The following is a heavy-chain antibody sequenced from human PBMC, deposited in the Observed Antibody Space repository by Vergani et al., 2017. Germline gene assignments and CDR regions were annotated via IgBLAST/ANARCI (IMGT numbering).Heavy chain of an antibody. CDR3: ARHLDCSSTSWYYDGWFDP. CDR2: IYYSGST. V-gene: IGHV4-39*01. J-gene: IGHJ5*02. CDR1: GGSISSSSYY. Sequence: QLQLQESGPGLVKPSETLSLTCTVSGGSISSSSYYWGWIRQPPGKGLEWIGSIYYSGSTYYKPSLKSRGTISVDTSKNQFSLKLSSVTAADTAVYYCARHLDCSSTSWYYDGWFDPWGQRTLVTVSS. D-gene: IGHD2-2*01.